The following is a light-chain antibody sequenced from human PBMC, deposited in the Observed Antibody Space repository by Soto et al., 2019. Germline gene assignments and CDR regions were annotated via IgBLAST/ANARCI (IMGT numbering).Light chain of an antibody. Sequence: EIVMTQSPATLSVSTGERVTLSCRASQSVSSNLAWYQQKPGQSPRLLIYGASTRATGIPARFSGSGSGTEFTLTISSLQSEDFAVYYCQQYINLWTFGQGTMVDI. CDR2: GAS. CDR1: QSVSSN. J-gene: IGKJ1*01. CDR3: QQYINLWT. V-gene: IGKV3-15*01.